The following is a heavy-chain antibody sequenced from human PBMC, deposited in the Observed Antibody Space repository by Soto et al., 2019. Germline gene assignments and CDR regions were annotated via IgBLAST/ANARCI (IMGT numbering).Heavy chain of an antibody. CDR3: ARYCSSTSCYKEGFWFDP. Sequence: SETLSLTCTVSGVSISSGDYYWSWIRQPPGKGLEWIGYIYYSGSTYYNPSLKSRVTISVDTSKNQFSLKLSSVTAADRAVYYCARYCSSTSCYKEGFWFDPWGQGTLVTVSS. CDR1: GVSISSGDYY. J-gene: IGHJ5*02. D-gene: IGHD2-2*02. CDR2: IYYSGST. V-gene: IGHV4-30-4*01.